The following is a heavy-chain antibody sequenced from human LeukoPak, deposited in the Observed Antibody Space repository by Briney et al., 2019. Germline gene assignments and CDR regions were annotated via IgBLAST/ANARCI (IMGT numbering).Heavy chain of an antibody. CDR1: GGTFSSYA. J-gene: IGHJ4*02. Sequence: SVEVSCKAPGGTFSSYAISWVRQAPGQGLEWMGRIIPIFGTANYAQKFQGRVTITTDESTSTAYMELSSLRSEDTAVYYCAGARYDFWSGYLTHWGQGTLVTVSS. V-gene: IGHV1-69*05. D-gene: IGHD3-3*01. CDR3: AGARYDFWSGYLTH. CDR2: IIPIFGTA.